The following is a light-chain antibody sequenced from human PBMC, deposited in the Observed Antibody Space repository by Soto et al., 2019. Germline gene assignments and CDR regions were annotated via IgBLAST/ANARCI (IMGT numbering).Light chain of an antibody. V-gene: IGKV3-20*01. Sequence: EIVLTQSPGTLSLSPGDRATLSCRASQSVSTNYLAWYQQSLGQAPRLLIYGASSRATGIPDRFSGNGSGTDFTLTISRPEPEDFAVYHCHQYGSTPFTFGPGTKVDIK. CDR3: HQYGSTPFT. J-gene: IGKJ3*01. CDR1: QSVSTNY. CDR2: GAS.